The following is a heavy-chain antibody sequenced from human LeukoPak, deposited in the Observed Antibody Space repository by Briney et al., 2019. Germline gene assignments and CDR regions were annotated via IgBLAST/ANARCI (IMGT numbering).Heavy chain of an antibody. CDR2: IWYDGSIK. Sequence: GGSLRLSCAASGFTFSTYGMHWVRQAPGKGLEWVAVIWYDGSIKYYGDSVKSRLTISRDNSKNTLYLQMNSLRAEDTAMYYCARAVGPFDFWGPGTLVIVSS. CDR3: ARAVGPFDF. CDR1: GFTFSTYG. V-gene: IGHV3-33*01. J-gene: IGHJ3*01.